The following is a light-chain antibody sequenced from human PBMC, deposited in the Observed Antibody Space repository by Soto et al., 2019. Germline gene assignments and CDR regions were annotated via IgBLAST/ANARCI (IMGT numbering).Light chain of an antibody. Sequence: DTQMTQSPSSLSASVGDRVTITCRASQSVGSLLNWFQQKPGKAPKLLIYAASTLQSGAPSRFSGSGAGTDFTLIISSLLPEDFATYYCQQSYSLPYTFGQGTKLEI. CDR2: AAS. J-gene: IGKJ2*01. V-gene: IGKV1-39*01. CDR1: QSVGSL. CDR3: QQSYSLPYT.